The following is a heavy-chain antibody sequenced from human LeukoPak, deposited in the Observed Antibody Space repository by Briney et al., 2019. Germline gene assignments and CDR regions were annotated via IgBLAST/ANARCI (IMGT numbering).Heavy chain of an antibody. CDR1: GFTVSTNY. CDR3: VTSVYSSDLDY. J-gene: IGHJ4*01. V-gene: IGHV3-53*01. Sequence: GGSLRLSCAASGFTVSTNYMSWVRQAPGEGLEWVSIIYSGGSTYYADSVKGRFTISRDKSKNTLFLQMNSLRAEDTAVYYCVTSVYSSDLDYWGQGTLVTVSS. D-gene: IGHD3-22*01. CDR2: IYSGGST.